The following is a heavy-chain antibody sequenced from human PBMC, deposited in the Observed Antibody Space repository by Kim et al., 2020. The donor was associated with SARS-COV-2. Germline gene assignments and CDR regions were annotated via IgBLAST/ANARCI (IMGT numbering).Heavy chain of an antibody. J-gene: IGHJ4*02. V-gene: IGHV4-39*01. CDR1: GDSISSNAYY. Sequence: SETLSLTCAVSGDSISSNAYYWMWIRQPPGKGLEWIATIFYSGKTHYNPSLKSRVTISADSSKNQFSLELTSVTAADTAVYFCGSSPLTMAGVVRYWGQGKLVTVSS. CDR2: IFYSGKT. CDR3: GSSPLTMAGVVRY. D-gene: IGHD6-19*01.